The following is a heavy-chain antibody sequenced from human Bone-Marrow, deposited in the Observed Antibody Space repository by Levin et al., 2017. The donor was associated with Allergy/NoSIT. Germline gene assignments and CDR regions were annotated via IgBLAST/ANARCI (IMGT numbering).Heavy chain of an antibody. Sequence: GGSLRLSCAASGFTFSNSWMGWVRQAPGKGLEWVANIKEDGSEKYYVDSVKGRFTISRDNAKNSLFVQMNSLRVEDTAVYYCARAKFRRATIGARWFDPWGQGTLVTVSS. CDR1: GFTFSNSW. V-gene: IGHV3-7*01. CDR3: ARAKFRRATIGARWFDP. D-gene: IGHD5-24*01. CDR2: IKEDGSEK. J-gene: IGHJ5*02.